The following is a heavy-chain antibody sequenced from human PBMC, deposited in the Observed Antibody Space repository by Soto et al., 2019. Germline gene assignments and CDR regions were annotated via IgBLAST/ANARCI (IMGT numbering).Heavy chain of an antibody. J-gene: IGHJ6*02. CDR1: RFTFTSSA. D-gene: IGHD2-2*01. V-gene: IGHV1-58*01. CDR3: AAGTDIVVVPAAPYYYYGMDV. CDR2: IVVGSGNT. Sequence: ASVKVSCKASRFTFTSSAVQWVRQARGQCLEWIGWIVVGSGNTNYAQKFQERVTITRDMSTSTAYMELSSLRSEDTAVYYCAAGTDIVVVPAAPYYYYGMDVWGQGTTVTVSS.